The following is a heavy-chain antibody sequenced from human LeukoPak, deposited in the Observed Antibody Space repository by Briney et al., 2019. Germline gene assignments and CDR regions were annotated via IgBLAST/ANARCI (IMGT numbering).Heavy chain of an antibody. CDR3: ARSARLMKGVVEVTALDD. V-gene: IGHV3-48*03. CDR1: GFTFKTYG. Sequence: GGSLRLSCVASGFTFKTYGMHWVRQAPGKGLEWIAYLSSSGSAFSYADSVKGRFTIARDNAKNSVYLEMNSLRADDTAVYYCARSARLMKGVVEVTALDDWGQGTLVTVSS. CDR2: LSSSGSAF. J-gene: IGHJ4*02. D-gene: IGHD3-3*01.